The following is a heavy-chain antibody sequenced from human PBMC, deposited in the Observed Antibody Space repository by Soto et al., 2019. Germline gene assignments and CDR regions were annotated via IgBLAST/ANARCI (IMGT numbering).Heavy chain of an antibody. CDR1: VYTLTSYA. Sequence: VXSVKVSCKAPVYTLTSYAMPWVRQAPGQRLEWMGWINAGNGNTKYSQKLQGRVTITRDTSASTAYMELSSLRSEDTAVYYCARDPLWLGELLFTSPMDVWGQGTTVTGSS. V-gene: IGHV1-3*01. J-gene: IGHJ6*02. D-gene: IGHD3-10*01. CDR3: ARDPLWLGELLFTSPMDV. CDR2: INAGNGNT.